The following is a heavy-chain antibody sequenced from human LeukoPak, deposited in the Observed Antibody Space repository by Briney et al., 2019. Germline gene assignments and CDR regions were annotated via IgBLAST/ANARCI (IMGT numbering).Heavy chain of an antibody. J-gene: IGHJ3*02. CDR1: GYTFTSYG. D-gene: IGHD3-22*01. Sequence: ASVKVSCKASGYTFTSYGISWVRQAPGQGLEWMGWINPNSGGTNYAQKFQGRVTMTRDTSISTAYMELSRLRSDDTAVYYCARVGITMIVVPLDIWGQGTMVTVSS. V-gene: IGHV1-2*02. CDR3: ARVGITMIVVPLDI. CDR2: INPNSGGT.